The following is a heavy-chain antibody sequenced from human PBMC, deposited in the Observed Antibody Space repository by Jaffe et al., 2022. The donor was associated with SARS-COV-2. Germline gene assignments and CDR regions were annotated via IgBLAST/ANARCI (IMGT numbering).Heavy chain of an antibody. Sequence: QVQLQESGPGLVKPSQTLSLTCTVSGGSIRSGAYYYSWIRQPAGKGLEWIGRIYISGSTDYNPSLKSRVTISVDTSKNQFSLNLSSVTAADTAVYYCARDPDCSGGRCYRGFFDYWGPGTLVTVSS. V-gene: IGHV4-61*02. J-gene: IGHJ4*02. D-gene: IGHD2-15*01. CDR3: ARDPDCSGGRCYRGFFDY. CDR2: IYISGST. CDR1: GGSIRSGAYY.